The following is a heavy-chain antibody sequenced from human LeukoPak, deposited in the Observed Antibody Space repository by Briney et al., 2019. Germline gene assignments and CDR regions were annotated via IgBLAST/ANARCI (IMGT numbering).Heavy chain of an antibody. J-gene: IGHJ4*02. CDR3: VRAAPRDCSPASCSLFDT. CDR1: GFTFNNYA. V-gene: IGHV3-23*01. CDR2: IMIGGDGK. D-gene: IGHD2-2*01. Sequence: GGSLRLSCAGSGFTFNNYAMSWVRRAPRKGLEWVSPIMIGGDGKHYADSVKGRFTISRDRSESTLYLQMSGLRADDTAVYYCVRAAPRDCSPASCSLFDTWGQGTLVTVSS.